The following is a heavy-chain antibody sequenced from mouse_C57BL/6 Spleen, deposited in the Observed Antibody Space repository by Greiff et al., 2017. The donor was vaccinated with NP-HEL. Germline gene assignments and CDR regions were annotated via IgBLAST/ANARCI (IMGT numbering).Heavy chain of an antibody. CDR1: GYIFTGYW. J-gene: IGHJ3*01. CDR3: GRRWLLYGFVY. V-gene: IGHV1-9*01. Sequence: QVQLQQSGAELMKPGASVKLSCKATGYIFTGYWIEWVKQSPGHGLEWIGAILPGSGSSNYNEKFKGKDTFTAETSSNTAYMQLSSLTTEDSAIYYCGRRWLLYGFVYWGPGTLVTVSA. CDR2: ILPGSGSS. D-gene: IGHD2-3*01.